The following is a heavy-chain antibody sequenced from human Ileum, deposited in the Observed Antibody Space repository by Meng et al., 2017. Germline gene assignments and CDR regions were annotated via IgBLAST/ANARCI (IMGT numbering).Heavy chain of an antibody. CDR1: GFTFTDHW. V-gene: IGHV3-74*01. D-gene: IGHD1-1*01. J-gene: IGHJ1*01. CDR2: INPDGSNP. Sequence: EVEVGASGGGLAPPGGSLRLSCAASGFTFTDHWMTWVRQGPGKGLVWVSRINPDGSNPTYADSVKGRFTISRDNAKNTVYLQMNSLRAEDSALYYCTNDRLNHWGQGALVTVSS. CDR3: TNDRLNH.